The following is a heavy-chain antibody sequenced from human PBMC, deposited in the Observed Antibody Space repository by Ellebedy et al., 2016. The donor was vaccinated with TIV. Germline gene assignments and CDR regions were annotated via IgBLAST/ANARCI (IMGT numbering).Heavy chain of an antibody. CDR3: ARRGGYGDYAVQVNSWFDT. Sequence: PGGSLRLSCAASGFSFRSYWMSWVRQAPGKGLEWVANIYQDGSDQYYADSVKGRFTISRDNANKSLFLQMNSLRVDDTAVYYCARRGGYGDYAVQVNSWFDTWGQGTLVSVSS. D-gene: IGHD4-17*01. J-gene: IGHJ5*02. CDR1: GFSFRSYW. V-gene: IGHV3-7*01. CDR2: IYQDGSDQ.